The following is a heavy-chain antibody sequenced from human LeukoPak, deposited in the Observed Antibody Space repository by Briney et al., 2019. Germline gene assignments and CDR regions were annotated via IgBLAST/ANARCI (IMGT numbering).Heavy chain of an antibody. CDR3: AKGLEGVVVITNFDY. Sequence: PGRSMRLSCAASGFTFSSYAMSWVSQAPGKGLEWVSAISGSGGSTYYADSVKGRFTISRDNSKNTLYLQIDSLRAEDTGVYYCAKGLEGVVVITNFDYWGQGTLVTVSS. V-gene: IGHV3-23*01. CDR1: GFTFSSYA. J-gene: IGHJ4*02. CDR2: ISGSGGST. D-gene: IGHD3-22*01.